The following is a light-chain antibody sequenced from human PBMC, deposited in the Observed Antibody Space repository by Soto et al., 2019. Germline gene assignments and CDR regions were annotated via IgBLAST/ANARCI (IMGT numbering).Light chain of an antibody. CDR1: QSVSSN. J-gene: IGKJ5*01. CDR3: QQYNNLPPIT. Sequence: EIVLTQSPGTLSLSPGERATLSCRPSQSVSSNLAWYQQKPGQAPRLLIYGASTRATGIPARFSGSGSGTEFTLTISSLQSEDFAVYYCQQYNNLPPITFGQGTRLAI. V-gene: IGKV3-15*01. CDR2: GAS.